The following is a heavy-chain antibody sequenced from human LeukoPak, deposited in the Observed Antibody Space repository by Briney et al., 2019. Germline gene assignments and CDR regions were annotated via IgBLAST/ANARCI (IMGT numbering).Heavy chain of an antibody. V-gene: IGHV1-8*02. CDR3: AKHEDSTYSSGWYWGNYYYGMDV. J-gene: IGHJ6*02. Sequence: ASVTVSCKASGYTFTGCYLHWVRQATGQGLEWMGWMNPNSGNTGYAQKFQGRVTMTRNTSISTAYMELSSLRSEDTAVYYCAKHEDSTYSSGWYWGNYYYGMDVWGQGTTVTVSS. CDR2: MNPNSGNT. CDR1: GYTFTGCY. D-gene: IGHD6-19*01.